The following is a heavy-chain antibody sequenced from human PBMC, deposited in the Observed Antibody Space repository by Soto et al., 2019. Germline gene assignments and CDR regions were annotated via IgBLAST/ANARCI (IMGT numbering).Heavy chain of an antibody. CDR2: INHSGST. CDR3: ARGRSEINYDY. D-gene: IGHD3-16*01. J-gene: IGHJ4*02. CDR1: GGSFSGYY. V-gene: IGHV4-34*01. Sequence: TSETLSLTCAVYGGSFSGYYWSWIRQPPGKGLEWIGEINHSGSTNYNPSLKSRVTISVDTSKNQFSLKLSSVTAADTAVYYCARGRSEINYDYWGQGTLVTVSS.